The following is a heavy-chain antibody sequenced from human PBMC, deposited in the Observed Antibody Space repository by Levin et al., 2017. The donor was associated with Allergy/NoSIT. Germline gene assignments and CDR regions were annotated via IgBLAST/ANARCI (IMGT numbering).Heavy chain of an antibody. CDR1: GFTFSSYW. J-gene: IGHJ3*02. CDR2: IKQDGSEK. D-gene: IGHD6-19*01. V-gene: IGHV3-7*01. CDR3: ARDVPGYSSGWTDAFDI. Sequence: GESLKISCAASGFTFSSYWMSWVRQAPGKGLEWVANIKQDGSEKYYVDSVKGRFTISRDNAKNSLYLQMNSLRAEDTAVYYCARDVPGYSSGWTDAFDIWGQGTMVTVSS.